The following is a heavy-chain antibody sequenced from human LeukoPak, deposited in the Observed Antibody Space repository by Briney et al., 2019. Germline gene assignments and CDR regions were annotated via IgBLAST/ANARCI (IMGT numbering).Heavy chain of an antibody. D-gene: IGHD6-19*01. CDR3: ARPVFGWYGYFDY. V-gene: IGHV4-34*01. CDR1: GGSFSGYY. CDR2: INHSGST. Sequence: PSETLSLTCAVYGGSFSGYYWSWIRQPPGKGLEWIGEINHSGSTNYNPSLKSRVTISVDTSKNQFSLKLSSVTAADTAVYYCARPVFGWYGYFDYWGQGTLVTVSS. J-gene: IGHJ4*02.